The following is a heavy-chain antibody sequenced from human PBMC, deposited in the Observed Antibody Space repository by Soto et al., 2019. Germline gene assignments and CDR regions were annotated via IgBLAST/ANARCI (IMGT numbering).Heavy chain of an antibody. J-gene: IGHJ4*02. CDR3: ASSPPTDYGDYFDS. V-gene: IGHV3-23*01. CDR2: ISASGGST. D-gene: IGHD4-17*01. Sequence: EVQLLESGGGWVQPGGSLRLSCAASGFTFSSYAMTWVRQAPGKGLEWVAGISASGGSTFYADFVKGRFSISRDNSKKRVFLQMASLRVEDTATYHCASSPPTDYGDYFDSWGLGALVTVSS. CDR1: GFTFSSYA.